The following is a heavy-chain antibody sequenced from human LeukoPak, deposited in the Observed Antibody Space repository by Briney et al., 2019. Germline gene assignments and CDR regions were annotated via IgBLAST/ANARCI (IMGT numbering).Heavy chain of an antibody. CDR3: ARLELGE. D-gene: IGHD3-16*01. CDR1: GGSISSSSYY. CDR2: IYYSGST. J-gene: IGHJ4*02. V-gene: IGHV4-39*01. Sequence: PSETLSLTCTVSGGSISSSSYYWGWIRQPPGKGLEWNGSIYYSGSTYYNPSLKSRVTISVDTSKNQFSLKLSSVTAADTGVYYWARLELGEWGQGTLVTVSS.